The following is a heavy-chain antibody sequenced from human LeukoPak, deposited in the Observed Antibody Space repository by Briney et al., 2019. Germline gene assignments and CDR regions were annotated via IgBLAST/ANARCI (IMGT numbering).Heavy chain of an antibody. Sequence: SETLSLTCTVSGGSISSYYWSWIRQPPGKGLEWIGYIHYSGSTNYNPSLKSRVTISLDTSKNQFSLKLSSVAAADTAVYYCARDPGITMVRGVIWSHGMDVWGKGTPVTVSS. J-gene: IGHJ6*04. CDR2: IHYSGST. V-gene: IGHV4-59*01. CDR1: GGSISSYY. D-gene: IGHD3-10*01. CDR3: ARDPGITMVRGVIWSHGMDV.